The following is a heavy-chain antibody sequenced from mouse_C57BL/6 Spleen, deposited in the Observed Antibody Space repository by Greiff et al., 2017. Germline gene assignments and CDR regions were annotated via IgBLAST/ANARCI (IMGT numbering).Heavy chain of an antibody. D-gene: IGHD2-2*01. CDR1: GYTFTDHT. J-gene: IGHJ4*01. CDR3: ARPYGYDERGYAMDY. V-gene: IGHV1-78*01. Sequence: VKLQQSDAELVKPGASVKISCKVSGYTFTDHTIHWMKQRPEQGLEWIGYIYPRDGSTKYNEKFKGKATLTAYKSSSTAYMQLNSLTSEDSAVYFCARPYGYDERGYAMDYWGQGTSVTVSS. CDR2: IYPRDGST.